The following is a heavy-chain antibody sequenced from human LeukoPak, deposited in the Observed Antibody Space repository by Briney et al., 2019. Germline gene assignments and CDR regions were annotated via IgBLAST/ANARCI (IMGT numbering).Heavy chain of an antibody. V-gene: IGHV4-31*03. J-gene: IGHJ6*02. CDR3: ARSSGLTVTTFYYYYGMDV. CDR1: GGSISSGGYY. D-gene: IGHD4-11*01. Sequence: SETLSLTCTVSGGSISSGGYYWSWIRQHPGKGLEWIGYIYYSGSTYYNPSLKSRVTISVDTSKNQFSLKLSSVTAADTAVYYCARSSGLTVTTFYYYYGMDVWGQGTTVTVSS. CDR2: IYYSGST.